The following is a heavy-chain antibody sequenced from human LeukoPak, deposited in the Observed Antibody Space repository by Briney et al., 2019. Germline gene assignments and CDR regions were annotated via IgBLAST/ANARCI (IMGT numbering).Heavy chain of an antibody. D-gene: IGHD1-26*01. J-gene: IGHJ3*02. Sequence: GASVKVSCKASGGTFSSYAISWVRQAPGQGLEWMGRIIPILGIANYAQKSQGRVTITADKSTSTAYMELSSLRSEDTAVYYCARTPVGGSYLGHDAFDIWGQGTMVTVSS. V-gene: IGHV1-69*04. CDR3: ARTPVGGSYLGHDAFDI. CDR1: GGTFSSYA. CDR2: IIPILGIA.